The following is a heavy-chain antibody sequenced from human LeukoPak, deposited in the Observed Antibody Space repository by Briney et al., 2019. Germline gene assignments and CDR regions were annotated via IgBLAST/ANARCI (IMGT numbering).Heavy chain of an antibody. Sequence: TTGAARQISGECAGFNFTSYWHGWGRPLPRKGVEWVGIIYPGDSDTRYSPSCQGQVTSSPDKSISTAYLQWSSLKAAGPAMYYCARGIAVAGAPGAFEMWGEGTMVSVSS. CDR3: ARGIAVAGAPGAFEM. J-gene: IGHJ3*02. D-gene: IGHD6-19*01. V-gene: IGHV5-51*01. CDR1: GFNFTSYW. CDR2: IYPGDSDT.